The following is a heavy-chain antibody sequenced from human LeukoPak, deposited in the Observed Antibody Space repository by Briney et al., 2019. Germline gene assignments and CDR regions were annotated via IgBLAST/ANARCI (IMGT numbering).Heavy chain of an antibody. CDR2: INPNHGDT. Sequence: ASVKVSCKASGYTYTGYYMHWVRQAPGQGLEWMGWINPNHGDTNYAQKFQDRVSMTRDTSISTAYMHLSRLRSDDTAVYYCARSPHILTGENFDYWGQGTLLTVSS. V-gene: IGHV1-2*02. D-gene: IGHD3-9*01. CDR3: ARSPHILTGENFDY. J-gene: IGHJ4*02. CDR1: GYTYTGYY.